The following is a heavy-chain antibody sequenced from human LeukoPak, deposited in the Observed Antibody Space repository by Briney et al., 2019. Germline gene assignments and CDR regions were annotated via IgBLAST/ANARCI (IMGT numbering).Heavy chain of an antibody. J-gene: IGHJ4*02. Sequence: GGSLRLSCAASGFTFSSYSMDWVRQAPGKGLEGGSSISSGSSYIEYADSVKGRFTASRDNSKNTLYVQVNSLRAKDTAIYYCAKVRTGHYFDYWGQGTLVTVSS. CDR2: ISSGSSYI. V-gene: IGHV3-21*04. CDR1: GFTFSSYS. D-gene: IGHD3/OR15-3a*01. CDR3: AKVRTGHYFDY.